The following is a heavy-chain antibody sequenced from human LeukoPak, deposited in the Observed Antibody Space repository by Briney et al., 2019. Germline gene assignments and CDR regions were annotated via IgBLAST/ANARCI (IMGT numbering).Heavy chain of an antibody. CDR1: GFTFSIYW. V-gene: IGHV3-7*01. Sequence: PGGSLRLSCAASGFTFSIYWMTWLRQAPGKGLEWVATIKADGGDQYYVDSLRGRFTISRDNAKNSLYLQMNNLTAEDTAVYYCARDRSRFGYWGQGTLVTVSS. CDR3: ARDRSRFGY. D-gene: IGHD6-6*01. CDR2: IKADGGDQ. J-gene: IGHJ4*02.